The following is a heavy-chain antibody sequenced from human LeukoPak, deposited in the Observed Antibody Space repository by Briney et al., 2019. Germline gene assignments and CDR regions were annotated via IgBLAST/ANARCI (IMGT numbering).Heavy chain of an antibody. CDR3: AAVTTVTEDY. J-gene: IGHJ4*02. V-gene: IGHV3-23*01. Sequence: GGSLRLSCAASGFTFSSYAMSWVRQAPGKGLEWVSAISGSGGSTYYADSVKGRFTISRDNSNNTLYLQMNSLRADDSALYYCAAVTTVTEDYWGQGTLVTVSS. CDR1: GFTFSSYA. D-gene: IGHD4-17*01. CDR2: ISGSGGST.